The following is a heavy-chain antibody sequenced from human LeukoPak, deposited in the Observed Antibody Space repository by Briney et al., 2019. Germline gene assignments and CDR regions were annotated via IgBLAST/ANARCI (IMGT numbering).Heavy chain of an antibody. CDR1: GFTFSSYD. V-gene: IGHV3-13*01. CDR2: IGTAGDT. Sequence: PGGSLRLSCAASGFTFSSYDMHWVRQATGKGLEWVSAIGTAGDTYYPGSVKGRFTISRENAKNSLYLQMNSLRAGDTAVYYCARAGPRGVSEGYFDYWGQGTLVTVSS. D-gene: IGHD3-10*01. J-gene: IGHJ4*02. CDR3: ARAGPRGVSEGYFDY.